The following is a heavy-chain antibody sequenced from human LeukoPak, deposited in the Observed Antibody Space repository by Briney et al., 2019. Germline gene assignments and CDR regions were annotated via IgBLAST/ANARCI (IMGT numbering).Heavy chain of an antibody. CDR3: ARDWWELRLTKVDAFDI. V-gene: IGHV1-2*02. CDR1: GYTFTGYY. CDR2: INPNSGGT. J-gene: IGHJ3*02. Sequence: ASVKVSCKASGYTFTGYYMHWVRQAPGQGLEWMGWINPNSGGTNYAQKFQGRVTMTRGTSISTAYMELSRLRSDDTAVYYCARDWWELRLTKVDAFDIWGQGTMVTVSS. D-gene: IGHD1-26*01.